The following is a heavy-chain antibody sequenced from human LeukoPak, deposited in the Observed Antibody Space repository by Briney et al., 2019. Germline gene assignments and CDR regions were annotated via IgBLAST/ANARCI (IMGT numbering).Heavy chain of an antibody. Sequence: GGSLRLSCVASGFTFSSYNMNWVRQAPGKGLEWVSSISSSSIYIYYADSVKGRFTISRDNAKSSLSLQMNSLRAEDTAVYYCARESGYGESDYWGQGTLVTVSS. D-gene: IGHD4/OR15-4a*01. V-gene: IGHV3-21*01. CDR1: GFTFSSYN. CDR2: ISSSSIYI. J-gene: IGHJ4*02. CDR3: ARESGYGESDY.